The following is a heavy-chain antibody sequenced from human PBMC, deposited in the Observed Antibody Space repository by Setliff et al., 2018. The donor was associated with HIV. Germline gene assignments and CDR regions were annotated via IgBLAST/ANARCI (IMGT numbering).Heavy chain of an antibody. CDR2: AFHSGAT. CDR1: GGSITTYF. Sequence: SETLSLTCTVSGGSITTYFWTWIRQPPGKGLEWISSAFHSGATNYNPSLKSRVTMSVDTSNNHFSLNLKSVTAADTAVYYCASLYSSDPVGDYWGQGTLVTVSS. CDR3: ASLYSSDPVGDY. J-gene: IGHJ4*02. V-gene: IGHV4-59*01. D-gene: IGHD5-18*01.